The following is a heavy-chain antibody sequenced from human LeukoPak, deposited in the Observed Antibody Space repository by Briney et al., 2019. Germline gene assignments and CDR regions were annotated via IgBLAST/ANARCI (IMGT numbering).Heavy chain of an antibody. Sequence: GGSLRLSCAASGFTFSSYAMSWVRQAPGKGLEWVSAISGSGGSTYYADSVKGRFTISRDNSKNTLYLQMNSLRAEDTAVYYCAKVGSRLVPAASDAFDIWGQGTMVTVSS. J-gene: IGHJ3*02. D-gene: IGHD2-2*01. CDR1: GFTFSSYA. CDR2: ISGSGGST. CDR3: AKVGSRLVPAASDAFDI. V-gene: IGHV3-23*01.